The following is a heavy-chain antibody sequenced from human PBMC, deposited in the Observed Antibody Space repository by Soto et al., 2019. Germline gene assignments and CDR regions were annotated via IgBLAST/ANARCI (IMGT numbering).Heavy chain of an antibody. CDR1: GFTFSHGW. V-gene: IGHV3-15*01. CDR2: IKSKAAGETV. Sequence: PGGSLRLSCAVSGFTFSHGWMTWDRQTPGKGLEWVGLIKSKAAGETVDYAAPVKGRFTISRDDSQNTLYLQMDSLKTEDTAVYYCTTDRPLTGGSNALYWGQGTLVTVSA. CDR3: TTDRPLTGGSNALY. D-gene: IGHD2-8*02. J-gene: IGHJ4*02.